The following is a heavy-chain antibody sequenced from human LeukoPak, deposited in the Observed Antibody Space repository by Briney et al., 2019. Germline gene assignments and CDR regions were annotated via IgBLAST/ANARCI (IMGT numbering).Heavy chain of an antibody. V-gene: IGHV3-7*01. CDR1: GFTFSSYW. Sequence: GGSLRLSCAASGFTFSSYWMSWVRQAPGKGLEWVANIKQDGSEKCYVDSVKGRFTISRDNAKNSLYLQMNSLRAEDTAVYYCARDPRIAARPSYFDYWGQGTLVTVSS. J-gene: IGHJ4*02. D-gene: IGHD6-6*01. CDR3: ARDPRIAARPSYFDY. CDR2: IKQDGSEK.